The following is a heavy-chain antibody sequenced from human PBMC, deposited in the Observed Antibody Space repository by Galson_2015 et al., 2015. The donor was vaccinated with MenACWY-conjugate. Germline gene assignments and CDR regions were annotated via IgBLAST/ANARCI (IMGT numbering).Heavy chain of an antibody. J-gene: IGHJ5*02. V-gene: IGHV3-53*01. D-gene: IGHD3-9*01. CDR2: GDRVGAT. CDR1: GFCVTDNC. CDR3: SRGYDCCIYFRA. Sequence: SLRLSCAVSGFCVTDNCLSWGRQAPGKGPERIVMGDRVGATIYVASGRGRFSVSRDNLKNTVILQMNSLRAEDPAVYRCSRGYDCCIYFRAWGQGAQVTVSS.